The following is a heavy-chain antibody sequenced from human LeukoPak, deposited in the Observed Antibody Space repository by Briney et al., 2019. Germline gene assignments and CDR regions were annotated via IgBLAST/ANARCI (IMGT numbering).Heavy chain of an antibody. Sequence: TLSLTCTVSGGSISSVGYYWSWIRQHPGKGLEWIGYIYYSGSTYYNPSLKSRVTISVDTSKNQFSLKLGSVTAADTAVYYCARVVVAITMSNWFDPWGQGTLVTVSS. V-gene: IGHV4-31*03. D-gene: IGHD3-22*01. J-gene: IGHJ5*02. CDR2: IYYSGST. CDR1: GGSISSVGYY. CDR3: ARVVVAITMSNWFDP.